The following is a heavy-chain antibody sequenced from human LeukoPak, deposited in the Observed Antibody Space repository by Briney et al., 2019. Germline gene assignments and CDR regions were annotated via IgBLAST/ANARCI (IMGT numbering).Heavy chain of an antibody. CDR1: GYTFTGYY. CDR2: INPNSGGT. J-gene: IGHJ4*02. D-gene: IGHD5-24*01. V-gene: IGHV1-2*02. Sequence: HWASVKVSCKASGYTFTGYYMHWVRQAPGQGLEWMGWINPNSGGTNYAQKFQGRVTMTRDTSISTAYMELSRLRSDDTAVYYCAREQVEMATIDGGLIDYWGQGTLVTVSS. CDR3: AREQVEMATIDGGLIDY.